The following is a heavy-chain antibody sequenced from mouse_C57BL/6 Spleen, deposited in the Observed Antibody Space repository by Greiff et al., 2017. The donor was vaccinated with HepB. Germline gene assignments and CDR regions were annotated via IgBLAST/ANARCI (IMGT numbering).Heavy chain of an antibody. V-gene: IGHV1-50*01. J-gene: IGHJ2*01. Sequence: QVQLQQPGAELVKPGASVKLSCKASGYTFTSYWMQWVKQRPGQGLEWIGEIDPSDSYTNYNQKFKGKATLTVDTSSSTAYMQLSSLTSEDSAVCYCASYYYGSSYPHYWGQGTTLTVSS. CDR3: ASYYYGSSYPHY. D-gene: IGHD1-1*01. CDR1: GYTFTSYW. CDR2: IDPSDSYT.